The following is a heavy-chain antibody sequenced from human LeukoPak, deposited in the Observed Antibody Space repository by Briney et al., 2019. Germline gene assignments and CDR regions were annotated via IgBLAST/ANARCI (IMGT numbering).Heavy chain of an antibody. CDR2: IYYSGST. CDR1: GGSIGSYY. Sequence: SETLSLTCTVSGGSIGSYYWSWIRQPPGKGLEWIGYIYYSGSTNYNPSLKSRVTISVDTSKNQFSLKLSSVTAADTAVYYCARDSRGSYLGYWGQGTLVTVSS. J-gene: IGHJ4*02. D-gene: IGHD1-26*01. V-gene: IGHV4-59*01. CDR3: ARDSRGSYLGY.